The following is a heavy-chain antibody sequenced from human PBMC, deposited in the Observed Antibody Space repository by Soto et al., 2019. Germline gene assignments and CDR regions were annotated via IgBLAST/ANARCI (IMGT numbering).Heavy chain of an antibody. V-gene: IGHV2-26*01. CDR1: GFSLSNARMG. Sequence: QVTLKESGPVLVKPTETLTLTCTVSGFSLSNARMGVSWIRQPPGKALEWLAHIFSNDEKSYSTSLKSRLTISKDTSKSQVVLTMTNMDPVDTATYYCARIPDYCDSSGHWTPSRSPFDYWGQGTLVTVSS. CDR3: ARIPDYCDSSGHWTPSRSPFDY. CDR2: IFSNDEK. D-gene: IGHD3-22*01. J-gene: IGHJ4*02.